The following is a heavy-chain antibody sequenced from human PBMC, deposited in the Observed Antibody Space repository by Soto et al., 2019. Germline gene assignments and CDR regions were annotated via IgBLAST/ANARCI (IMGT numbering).Heavy chain of an antibody. CDR2: ISSSGDTI. Sequence: EVQLLESGGNLVQPGGSLRLSCVASGFTFSSYSLNWVRQAPGKGLEWVSYISSSGDTIYYADSVKGRFTISRDNGKNSLYLQMNSLRDEDTAVYYCARDYYGDYAIEYWGQGTLVTVSS. V-gene: IGHV3-48*02. CDR1: GFTFSSYS. D-gene: IGHD4-17*01. CDR3: ARDYYGDYAIEY. J-gene: IGHJ4*02.